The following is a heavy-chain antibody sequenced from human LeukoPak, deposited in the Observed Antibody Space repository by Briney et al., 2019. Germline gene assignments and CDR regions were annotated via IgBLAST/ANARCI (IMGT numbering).Heavy chain of an antibody. D-gene: IGHD6-19*01. Sequence: GGSLRLSCAPSGFTSNNYAMHWVRQAPGKGLGWVAVVTYDGNNKYYADSVKGRFTVSRDNSRNTVNLQMNSLRGEDTAVYYCARAPVRGAVAGVDYWGQGTLVTVSS. CDR1: GFTSNNYA. CDR2: VTYDGNNK. CDR3: ARAPVRGAVAGVDY. V-gene: IGHV3-30-3*01. J-gene: IGHJ4*02.